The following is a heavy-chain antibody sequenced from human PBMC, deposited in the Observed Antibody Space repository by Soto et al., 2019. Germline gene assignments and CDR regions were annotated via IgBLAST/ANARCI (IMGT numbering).Heavy chain of an antibody. Sequence: EVQILESGGGLVQPGGSLRLSCAASGFTFSSYAMDGVRQAPGKGLAWVSGISDSGTGTYYADSVRGRFTISRDNSKNTVYLQMKSLRAEDTGVYYCAKDHKVVSRDAFDIWGQETMVDVSS. J-gene: IGHJ3*02. V-gene: IGHV3-23*01. CDR1: GFTFSSYA. CDR2: ISDSGTGT. D-gene: IGHD3-22*01. CDR3: AKDHKVVSRDAFDI.